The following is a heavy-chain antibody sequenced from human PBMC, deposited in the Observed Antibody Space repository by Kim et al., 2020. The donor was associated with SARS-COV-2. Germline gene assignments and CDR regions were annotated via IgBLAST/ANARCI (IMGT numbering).Heavy chain of an antibody. Sequence: SETLSLTCTVSGDSISVSHWNWIRQPPGKGLEWIGNIHHSGTTKYNPSSDSRVTISIDMSKSQFPLKLTSVTAADTAAYYCARDRSSGWSNWPDSCGQGT. CDR3: ARDRSSGWSNWPDS. V-gene: IGHV4-59*01. J-gene: IGHJ5*01. CDR2: IHHSGTT. D-gene: IGHD6-19*01. CDR1: GDSISVSH.